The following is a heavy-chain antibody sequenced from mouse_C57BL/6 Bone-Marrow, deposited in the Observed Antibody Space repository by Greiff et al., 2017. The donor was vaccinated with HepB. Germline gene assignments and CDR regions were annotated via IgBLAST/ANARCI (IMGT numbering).Heavy chain of an antibody. CDR2: IDPSDSYT. CDR3: AREGWAYCYFDV. CDR1: GYTFTSYW. J-gene: IGHJ1*03. V-gene: IGHV1-50*01. D-gene: IGHD2-3*01. Sequence: QVQLQQSGAELVKPGASVKLSCKASGYTFTSYWMQWVKQRPGQGLEWIGEIDPSDSYTNYNQKFKGKATLTVDTSSSTAYMQLSSLTSEDSAVYYCAREGWAYCYFDVWGTGARITVSA.